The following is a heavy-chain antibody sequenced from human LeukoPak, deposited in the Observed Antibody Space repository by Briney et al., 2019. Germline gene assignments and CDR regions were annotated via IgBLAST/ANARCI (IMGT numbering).Heavy chain of an antibody. CDR3: VRDGGTRLKYSYGYGDY. J-gene: IGHJ4*02. CDR2: IGYGGSDT. Sequence: PGGSLRLSCTVSGFTLSSYEMTWFRQAPGKGLEWVSSIGYGGSDTHYADSVKGRFTISRDNAKNSLYLQMNSLRAEDTAVYYCVRDGGTRLKYSYGYGDYWGQGTLVTVSS. CDR1: GFTLSSYE. D-gene: IGHD5-18*01. V-gene: IGHV3-48*03.